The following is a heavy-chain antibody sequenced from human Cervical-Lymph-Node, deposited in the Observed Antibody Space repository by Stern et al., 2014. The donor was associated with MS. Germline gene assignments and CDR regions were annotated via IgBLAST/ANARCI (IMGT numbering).Heavy chain of an antibody. CDR2: VSYDGTQR. D-gene: IGHD3-10*01. CDR3: ARGGRGVGLEY. V-gene: IGHV3-30*10. CDR1: GFTFSTYA. Sequence: VQLVESGGGVVQPGRSLSLSCVASGFTFSTYAMHWVRQAPGHELEWVAFVSYDGTQRNSTTYVKARFTNSRDNSKNTLYLHMNSLRDEDTAVYFCARGGRGVGLEYWGQGALVTVSS. J-gene: IGHJ4*02.